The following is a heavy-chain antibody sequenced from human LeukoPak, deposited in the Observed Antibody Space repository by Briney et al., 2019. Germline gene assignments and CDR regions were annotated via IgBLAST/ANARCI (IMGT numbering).Heavy chain of an antibody. CDR3: AKDMAYSGYAKRSFDY. CDR1: GFTFISYW. D-gene: IGHD5-12*01. CDR2: IKQDGSEK. J-gene: IGHJ4*02. Sequence: PGGSLRPSCAASGFTFISYWMSWVRQAPGKGLEWVANIKQDGSEKYYVDSVKGRFTISRDNAKSSLYLQMNSLRAEDTALYYCAKDMAYSGYAKRSFDYWGQGTLVTVSS. V-gene: IGHV3-7*03.